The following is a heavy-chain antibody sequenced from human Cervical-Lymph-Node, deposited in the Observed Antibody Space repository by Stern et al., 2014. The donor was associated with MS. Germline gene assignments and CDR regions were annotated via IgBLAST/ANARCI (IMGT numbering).Heavy chain of an antibody. CDR3: ARDGSIAATYGMDV. Sequence: QVQLQESGPGLVKPSETLSLTCTVSGGSIFSNHYYWGWIRQPPGKGLELIGVGYSGGGPSYNPPHKSGVPIPVDTSKTQSPLKRRSVTAADAAVYYCARDGSIAATYGMDVWGQGTTVTVSS. J-gene: IGHJ6*02. D-gene: IGHD6-6*01. CDR2: GYSGGGP. CDR1: GGSIFSNHYY. V-gene: IGHV4-39*02.